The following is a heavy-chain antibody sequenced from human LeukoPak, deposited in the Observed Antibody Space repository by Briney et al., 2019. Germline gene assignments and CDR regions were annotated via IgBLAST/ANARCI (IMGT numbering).Heavy chain of an antibody. V-gene: IGHV3-74*01. Sequence: GGSLRLSCAASGFTFSSYWMLWVRHAPGKGLVWVSRINNDGSSTSYADSVKGRFTISRDNAKNTLYLQMNSLRAEDTAVYYCRRFRPRSGGIIRTTMDGFDIWGQGTVVTVSA. CDR3: RRFRPRSGGIIRTTMDGFDI. CDR2: INNDGSST. D-gene: IGHD3-3*01. CDR1: GFTFSSYW. J-gene: IGHJ3*02.